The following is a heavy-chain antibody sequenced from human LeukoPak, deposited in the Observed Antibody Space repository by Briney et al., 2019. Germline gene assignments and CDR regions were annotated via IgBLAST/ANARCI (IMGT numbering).Heavy chain of an antibody. CDR1: GFTVSSNY. D-gene: IGHD4-23*01. CDR3: ARDNDYGGNLGY. J-gene: IGHJ4*02. V-gene: IGHV3-53*04. CDR2: IYSGGST. Sequence: SGGSLRLSCAASGFTVSSNYMSWVRQAPGKGLEGVSVIYSGGSTYYADSVKGRFTISRYNSKNTLYLQMNSLRAEDTAVYYCARDNDYGGNLGYWGQGTLVTVSS.